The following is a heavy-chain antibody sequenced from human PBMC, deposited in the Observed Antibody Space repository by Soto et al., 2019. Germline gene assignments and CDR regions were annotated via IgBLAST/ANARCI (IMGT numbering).Heavy chain of an antibody. D-gene: IGHD3-9*01. CDR1: GGSISSGGYY. Sequence: QVQLQESGPGLVKPSQTLSLTCTVSGGSISSGGYYWSWIRQHPGKGLEWIGYIYYSGSTYYNPSLKSRVTIPVDKSKNQFSLKLSSATAADTAVYYCARVGYDDILTGYLLDYWGQGTLVTVSS. CDR3: ARVGYDDILTGYLLDY. CDR2: IYYSGST. J-gene: IGHJ4*02. V-gene: IGHV4-31*03.